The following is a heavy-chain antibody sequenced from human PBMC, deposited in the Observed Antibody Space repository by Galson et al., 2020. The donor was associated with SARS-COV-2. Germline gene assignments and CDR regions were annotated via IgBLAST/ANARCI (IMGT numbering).Heavy chain of an antibody. J-gene: IGHJ6*03. D-gene: IGHD2-2*01. CDR2: IWYDGSNK. V-gene: IGHV3-33*06. CDR1: GFTFSSYG. Sequence: GESLKISCAASGFTFSSYGMHWVRQAPGKGLEWVAVIWYDGSNKYYADSVKGRFTISRDNSKNTLYLQMNSLRAEDTAVYYCAKDPTDCSSTSCYHYYYYYMDVWGKGTTVTVSS. CDR3: AKDPTDCSSTSCYHYYYYYMDV.